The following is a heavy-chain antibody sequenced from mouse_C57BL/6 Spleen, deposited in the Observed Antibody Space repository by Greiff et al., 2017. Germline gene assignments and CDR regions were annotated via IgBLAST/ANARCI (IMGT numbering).Heavy chain of an antibody. V-gene: IGHV1-26*01. J-gene: IGHJ3*01. Sequence: EVQLQQSGPELVKPGASVKISCKASGYTFTDYYMNWVKQSHGKSLEWIGDINPNNGGTSYNQKFKGKATLTVDKSSSTAYMELRSLTSEDSAVYYCARTMVTTEFAYWGQGTLVTVSA. D-gene: IGHD2-2*01. CDR1: GYTFTDYY. CDR3: ARTMVTTEFAY. CDR2: INPNNGGT.